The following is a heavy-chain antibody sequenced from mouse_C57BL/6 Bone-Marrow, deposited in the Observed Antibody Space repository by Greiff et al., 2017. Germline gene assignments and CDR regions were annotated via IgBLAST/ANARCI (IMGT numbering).Heavy chain of an antibody. CDR3: ARNAYDSYWYFDV. D-gene: IGHD2-4*01. Sequence: QVQLQQPGAELVMPGASVKLSCKASGYTFTSYWMHWVKQRPGQGLEWIGEIDPSDSYTNYNQKFKGKSTLTVDKSSSTAYMQLSSLTSEDSAVYYCARNAYDSYWYFDVWGTGTTVTVSS. CDR2: IDPSDSYT. V-gene: IGHV1-69*01. CDR1: GYTFTSYW. J-gene: IGHJ1*03.